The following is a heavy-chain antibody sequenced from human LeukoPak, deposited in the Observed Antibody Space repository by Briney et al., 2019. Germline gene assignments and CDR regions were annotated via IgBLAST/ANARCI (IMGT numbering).Heavy chain of an antibody. CDR2: IYYSGST. V-gene: IGHV4-39*07. CDR3: ARGSHPEYYDSSRYDAFDV. D-gene: IGHD3-22*01. Sequence: SSETLSLTCTVSGGSISSSSYDWGWIRQPPGKGLEWIGSIYYSGSTYYNPSLKSRVTISVDTSKNQFSLKLSSVTAADTAVYYCARGSHPEYYDSSRYDAFDVWGQGTMVTVSS. J-gene: IGHJ3*01. CDR1: GGSISSSSYD.